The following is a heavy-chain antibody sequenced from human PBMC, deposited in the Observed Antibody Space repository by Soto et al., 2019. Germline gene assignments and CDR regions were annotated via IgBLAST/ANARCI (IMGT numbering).Heavy chain of an antibody. V-gene: IGHV3-64D*06. CDR2: ISSNGGST. CDR1: GFTFSGYA. J-gene: IGHJ4*02. Sequence: GGFLRLSCSASGFTFSGYAMHWVRQAPGKGLEYVSAISSNGGSTYYADSVKGRFTISRDNSKNTLYLQMSSLRAEDTAVYYCVXKEGSYDILTGYYYFDYWGQGTLVTVSS. CDR3: VXKEGSYDILTGYYYFDY. D-gene: IGHD3-9*01.